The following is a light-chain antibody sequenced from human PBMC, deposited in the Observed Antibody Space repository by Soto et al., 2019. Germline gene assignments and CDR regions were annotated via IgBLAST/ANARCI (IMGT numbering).Light chain of an antibody. CDR1: QSFSSTF. CDR2: GAS. CDR3: QQYASSVT. V-gene: IGKV3-20*01. Sequence: EILLTQSPDSLSLSPGDRATLSCRASQSFSSTFFAWYQQKPGQAPRLLIYGASSRATGIPDRFSGSGSGTYFTHTISRLEPEDFAVYYCQQYASSVTFGQGTKVEIK. J-gene: IGKJ1*01.